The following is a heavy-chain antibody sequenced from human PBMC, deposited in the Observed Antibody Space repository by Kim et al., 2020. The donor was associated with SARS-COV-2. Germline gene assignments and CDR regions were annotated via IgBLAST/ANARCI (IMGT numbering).Heavy chain of an antibody. CDR2: IYSGGSST. V-gene: IGHV3-23*03. D-gene: IGHD5-12*01. J-gene: IGHJ4*02. Sequence: GGSLRLSCAASGFTFSTYAMSWVRQAPGKGLEWVSVIYSGGSSTYYADSVKGRFTISRDNSKNTLYLQMNTLRAEDTAVYYCAKGRSHSGYDSGYSFDYWGQGTLVTVSS. CDR3: AKGRSHSGYDSGYSFDY. CDR1: GFTFSTYA.